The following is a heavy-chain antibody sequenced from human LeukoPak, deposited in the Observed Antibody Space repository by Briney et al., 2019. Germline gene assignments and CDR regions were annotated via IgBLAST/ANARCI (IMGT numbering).Heavy chain of an antibody. Sequence: ASVKVSCEASGGTFSSYAISWVRQAPGQGLEWMGGIIPIFGTANYAQKFQGRVTITADESTSTAYMELSSLRSEDTAVYYCARYIMVRELYYFDYWGQGTLVTVSS. V-gene: IGHV1-69*13. D-gene: IGHD3-10*01. CDR3: ARYIMVRELYYFDY. CDR1: GGTFSSYA. J-gene: IGHJ4*02. CDR2: IIPIFGTA.